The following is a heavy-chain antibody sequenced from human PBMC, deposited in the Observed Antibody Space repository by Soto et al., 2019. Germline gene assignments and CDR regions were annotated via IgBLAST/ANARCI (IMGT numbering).Heavy chain of an antibody. J-gene: IGHJ5*02. CDR1: GYTFTSYH. V-gene: IGHV1-8*01. CDR2: MNPNSGNT. Sequence: QVQLVQSGAEVKKPGASVKVSCKASGYTFTSYHINWARRATGQGLEYLGWMNPNSGNTGYVQKFQGRVTMTRDTSISTAYMELSSLRSEDTAVYFCARGVKYGAYSRWFDPWGQGTLVTVSS. D-gene: IGHD4-17*01. CDR3: ARGVKYGAYSRWFDP.